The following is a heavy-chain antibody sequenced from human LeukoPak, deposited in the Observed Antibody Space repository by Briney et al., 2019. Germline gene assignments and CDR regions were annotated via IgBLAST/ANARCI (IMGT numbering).Heavy chain of an antibody. D-gene: IGHD6-6*01. Sequence: GESLKISCKGFGYSFTSYWIGWVRQMPGKGLEWMGIIYPGDSDTRYSPSFQGQVTISADKSISTAYLQWSSLKASDTAMYYCATEYSSSSPWHAFDIWGQGTMVTVSS. CDR3: ATEYSSSSPWHAFDI. CDR2: IYPGDSDT. CDR1: GYSFTSYW. V-gene: IGHV5-51*01. J-gene: IGHJ3*02.